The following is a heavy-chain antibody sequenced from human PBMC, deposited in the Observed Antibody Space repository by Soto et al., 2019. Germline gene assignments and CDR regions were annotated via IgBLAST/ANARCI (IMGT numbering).Heavy chain of an antibody. Sequence: SETLSLTCAVYGGSFSGYYWSWIRQPPGKGLEWIGEINHSGSTNYNPSLKSRVTISVDTSKNQFSLKLSSVTAADTAVYYCARVGCSSTSCYTVDYYYYMDVWGKGTTVTVSS. V-gene: IGHV4-34*01. J-gene: IGHJ6*03. CDR3: ARVGCSSTSCYTVDYYYYMDV. CDR1: GGSFSGYY. D-gene: IGHD2-2*02. CDR2: INHSGST.